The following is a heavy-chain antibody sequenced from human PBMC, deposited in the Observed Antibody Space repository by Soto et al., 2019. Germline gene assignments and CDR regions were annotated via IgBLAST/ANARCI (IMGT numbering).Heavy chain of an antibody. J-gene: IGHJ4*02. Sequence: EVHLVQSGGGLVQPGGSLKLSCAASGFIFSGSAMHWVRQASGKGLEWVGRIGRKANNYATEYAASVEGRFTISRDESKTTTFLLTDSLKSDDTAVYFCVSQLLVVSPLDHWGQGTLVTVSS. CDR3: VSQLLVVSPLDH. D-gene: IGHD6-13*01. CDR2: IGRKANNYAT. CDR1: GFIFSGSA. V-gene: IGHV3-73*02.